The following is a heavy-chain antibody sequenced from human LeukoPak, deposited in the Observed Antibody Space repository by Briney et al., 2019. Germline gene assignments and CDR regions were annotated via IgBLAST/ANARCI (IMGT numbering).Heavy chain of an antibody. CDR1: GFTFDDYA. D-gene: IGHD3/OR15-3a*01. CDR2: ISWNSGSI. Sequence: TGGSLRLSCAASGFTFDDYAMHWVRQAPGKGLEWVSGISWNSGSIGYADSVKGRFTISRDNSKNTLYLQMNSLSAEDTAVYYCAKDRVRRTVGYFDYWGQGTLVTVSS. CDR3: AKDRVRRTVGYFDY. V-gene: IGHV3-9*01. J-gene: IGHJ4*02.